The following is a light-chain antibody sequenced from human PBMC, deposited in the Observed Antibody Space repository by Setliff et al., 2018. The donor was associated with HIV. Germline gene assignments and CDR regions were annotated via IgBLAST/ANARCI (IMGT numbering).Light chain of an antibody. V-gene: IGLV2-14*01. J-gene: IGLJ1*01. CDR1: SSDVGAYNY. CDR2: DVS. CDR3: SSYTSSSTYV. Sequence: QSVLTQPAPVSGSPGQSITISCTGTSSDVGAYNYVSWYQQHPGKAPKLMIYDVSKRPSGVSNRFSGSKSGNTASLTISGLQAEDEADYYCSSYTSSSTYVFGTGTKVTVL.